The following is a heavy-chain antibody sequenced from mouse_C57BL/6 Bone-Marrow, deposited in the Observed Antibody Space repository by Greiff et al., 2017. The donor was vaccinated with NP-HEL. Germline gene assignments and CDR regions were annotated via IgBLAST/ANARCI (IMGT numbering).Heavy chain of an antibody. CDR1: GYTFTDYY. J-gene: IGHJ3*01. CDR2: INPNNGGT. CDR3: ARTVVGGPWFAY. Sequence: EVQLQQSGPELVKPGASVKISCKASGYTFTDYYMNWVKQSHGKSLEWIGDINPNNGGTSYNQKFKGKATLTVDKSSSTAYMELRSLAAGDSADYYCARTVVGGPWFAYWGQGTLVTVSA. D-gene: IGHD1-1*01. V-gene: IGHV1-26*01.